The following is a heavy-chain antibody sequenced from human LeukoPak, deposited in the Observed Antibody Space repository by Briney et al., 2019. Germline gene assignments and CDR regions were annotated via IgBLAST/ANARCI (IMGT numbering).Heavy chain of an antibody. CDR1: GFTFRSYA. CDR3: ARYLDSGSYYAFDY. Sequence: GGSLRLSCAGSGFTFRSYAMSWVRQAPAMGMEWVSAISGSGGSTYYADSVKGRFTISRDNSRNMLYLQMNSLRAEDTAVYYCARYLDSGSYYAFDYWGQGTLVTVSS. CDR2: ISGSGGST. J-gene: IGHJ4*02. V-gene: IGHV3-23*01. D-gene: IGHD1-26*01.